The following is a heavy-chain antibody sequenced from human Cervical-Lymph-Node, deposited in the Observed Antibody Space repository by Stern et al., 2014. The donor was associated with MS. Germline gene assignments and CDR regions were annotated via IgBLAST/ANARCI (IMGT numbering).Heavy chain of an antibody. CDR1: GYSIDSGFY. V-gene: IGHV4-38-2*02. Sequence: QVQLQESGPGLVKPSETLSLTCRVSGYSIDSGFYWDWIRQPPGKGLEWLGTIYRSGSIYHNPSLKSRVTISVDTSLNDFSLKVPSVTAADTAVYYCARRGGTIATFHAYYFYGLDVWGQGTTVTVSS. J-gene: IGHJ6*02. CDR3: ARRGGTIATFHAYYFYGLDV. CDR2: IYRSGSI. D-gene: IGHD2-21*01.